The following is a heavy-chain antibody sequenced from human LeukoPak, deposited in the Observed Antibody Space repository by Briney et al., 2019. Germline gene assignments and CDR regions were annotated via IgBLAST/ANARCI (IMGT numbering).Heavy chain of an antibody. V-gene: IGHV3-30*02. CDR3: ARDLNSGSDFPPGTADY. D-gene: IGHD6-19*01. CDR1: GFTFRSYG. CDR2: IRYDGSKE. J-gene: IGHJ4*02. Sequence: GGSLRLSCAASGFTFRSYGMHWVRQAPGKGLEWVTYIRYDGSKEYYADSVKGRFTISRDNSKNMLYLQMYSLRAEDTAVYYCARDLNSGSDFPPGTADYWGQGTLVTVSS.